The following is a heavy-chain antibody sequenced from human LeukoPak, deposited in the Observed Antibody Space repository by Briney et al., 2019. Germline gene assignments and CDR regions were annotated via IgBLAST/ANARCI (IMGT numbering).Heavy chain of an antibody. D-gene: IGHD5-18*01. J-gene: IGHJ4*02. CDR2: MNPNSGNI. Sequence: GASVKVSCKASGYTFTTYDINWVRQATGQGLEWMGRMNPNSGNIAYAQKFQGRVTMTRNTSISTAFMELSGLRSEDTAVYFCARRNTAMVAGLDYWGQGSLVTVSS. CDR1: GYTFTTYD. CDR3: ARRNTAMVAGLDY. V-gene: IGHV1-8*01.